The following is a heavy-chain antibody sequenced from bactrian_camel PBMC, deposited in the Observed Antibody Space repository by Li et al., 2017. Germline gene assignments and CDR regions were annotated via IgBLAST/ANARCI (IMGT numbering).Heavy chain of an antibody. CDR1: YTYNEGD. CDR2: IDSTGSA. D-gene: IGHD3*01. J-gene: IGHJ4*01. CDR3: AAPREVRAAVRPARVHLCLGLPVSAYY. V-gene: IGHV3S53*01. Sequence: VQLVESGGGSVQAGGSLRLSCGYTYNEGDMAWFRQAPGKEREGVAAIDSTGSANYADSVKGRFTISHDNANNTIYLQMNSLKLEDTAMYYCAAPREVRAAVRPARVHLCLGLPVSAYYWGQGTQVTVS.